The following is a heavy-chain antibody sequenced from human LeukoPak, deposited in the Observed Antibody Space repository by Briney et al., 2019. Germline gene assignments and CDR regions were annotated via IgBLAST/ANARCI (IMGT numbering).Heavy chain of an antibody. Sequence: GESLEISCKGSGYSFTSYWIGWVRQMPGKGLEWMGIIYPGDSDTRYSPSFQGQVTISADKSISTAYLQWSSLKASDTAMYCCARLFSANRGYSYMFDYWGQGTLVTVSS. CDR2: IYPGDSDT. V-gene: IGHV5-51*01. J-gene: IGHJ4*02. CDR1: GYSFTSYW. CDR3: ARLFSANRGYSYMFDY. D-gene: IGHD5-18*01.